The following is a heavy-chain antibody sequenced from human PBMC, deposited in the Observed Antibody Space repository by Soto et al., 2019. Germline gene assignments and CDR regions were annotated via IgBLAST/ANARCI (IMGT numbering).Heavy chain of an antibody. Sequence: QVQLQESGPGLVKPSQTLSLTCTVSGGSISSGGYYWSWIRQHPGKGLEWIGYIYYSGSTYYNPSLKIRVTISVDTSKNQFSLKLSSVTAADTAVYYCARSRTIFGVVIDYWGQGTLVTVSS. CDR3: ARSRTIFGVVIDY. CDR2: IYYSGST. D-gene: IGHD3-3*01. CDR1: GGSISSGGYY. V-gene: IGHV4-31*03. J-gene: IGHJ4*02.